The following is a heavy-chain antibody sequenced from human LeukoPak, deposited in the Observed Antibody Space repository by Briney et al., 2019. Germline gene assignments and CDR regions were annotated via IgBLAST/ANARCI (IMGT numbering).Heavy chain of an antibody. V-gene: IGHV3-23*01. J-gene: IGHJ4*02. Sequence: PGGSLRLSCAASGFTFRNYGMSWVRQAPGKGLEWVSAISGDAADIFYADSAKGRFTISRDNSKNTLYLQLNSLRAEDTAVYYCAKDLGTYYYDSSGDYWGQGTLVTVSS. D-gene: IGHD3-22*01. CDR2: ISGDAADI. CDR1: GFTFRNYG. CDR3: AKDLGTYYYDSSGDY.